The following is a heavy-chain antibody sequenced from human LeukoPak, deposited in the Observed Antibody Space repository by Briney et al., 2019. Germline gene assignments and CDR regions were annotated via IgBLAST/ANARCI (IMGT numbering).Heavy chain of an antibody. CDR2: ISSSSSYI. CDR1: GFTFSSYS. CDR3: ARIMLEWFLDAFDI. Sequence: GGSLRLSCAASGFTFSSYSMNWVRQAPGKGLEWVSSISSSSSYIYYADSVKGRFTISRDNTKNSLYLQMNSLRAEDTAVYYCARIMLEWFLDAFDIWGQGTMVTVSS. V-gene: IGHV3-21*01. D-gene: IGHD3-3*01. J-gene: IGHJ3*02.